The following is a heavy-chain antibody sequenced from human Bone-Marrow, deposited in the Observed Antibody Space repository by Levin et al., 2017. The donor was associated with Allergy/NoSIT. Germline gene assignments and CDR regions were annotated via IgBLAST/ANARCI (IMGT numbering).Heavy chain of an antibody. Sequence: GGSLRLSCAASGFFVNTNYMSWVRQAPGKGLEWVSIIYSGGTIFYSDSVKGRFTFSRDNSENMLYLQMNSLRAEDTAIYFCVRHNQIMEAFDIWGQGTMVTGSS. CDR2: IYSGGTI. CDR3: VRHNQIMEAFDI. V-gene: IGHV3-53*01. CDR1: GFFVNTNY. J-gene: IGHJ3*02. D-gene: IGHD2-8*01.